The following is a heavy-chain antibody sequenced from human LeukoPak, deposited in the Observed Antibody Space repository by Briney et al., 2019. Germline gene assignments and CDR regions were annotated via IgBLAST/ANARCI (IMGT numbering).Heavy chain of an antibody. CDR3: ARLYAYYDSSGYYTHLRAFDI. Sequence: ASVKVSCKASGGTFSSYAISWVRQAPGQGLAWMGGIIPIFGTANYAQKFQGRVTITADESTSTAHMELSSLRSEDTAVYYCARLYAYYDSSGYYTHLRAFDIWGQGTMVTVSS. D-gene: IGHD3-22*01. V-gene: IGHV1-69*13. CDR2: IIPIFGTA. J-gene: IGHJ3*02. CDR1: GGTFSSYA.